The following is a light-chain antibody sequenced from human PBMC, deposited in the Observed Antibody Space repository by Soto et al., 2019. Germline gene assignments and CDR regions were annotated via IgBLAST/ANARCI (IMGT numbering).Light chain of an antibody. J-gene: IGKJ3*01. CDR3: QQYGSSLFT. CDR2: GAS. Sequence: EIVLTQSPGTLSLSPGERATLSCRASQSVSSSYLAWYQQTPGQAPRLLIYGASSRATVIPDRFSGSGSGTDFTLTISRLEPEDFTVYYCQQYGSSLFTFGPGTKGDI. CDR1: QSVSSSY. V-gene: IGKV3-20*01.